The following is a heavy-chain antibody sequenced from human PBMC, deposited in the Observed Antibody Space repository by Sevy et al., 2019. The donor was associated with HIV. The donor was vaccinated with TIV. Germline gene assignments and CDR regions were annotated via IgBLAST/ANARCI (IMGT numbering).Heavy chain of an antibody. CDR2: FKSKIHGGTT. D-gene: IGHD1-26*01. V-gene: IGHV3-49*04. Sequence: GGSLRLSCTASGFIFGDYGMCWVRQAPGKGLEWIAFFKSKIHGGTTENAASVKGRFTISRDDSKNIVYLQMSNLKTEDTAVYYCTRWSGSQSIFDYWGQRTLVTVSS. J-gene: IGHJ4*02. CDR3: TRWSGSQSIFDY. CDR1: GFIFGDYG.